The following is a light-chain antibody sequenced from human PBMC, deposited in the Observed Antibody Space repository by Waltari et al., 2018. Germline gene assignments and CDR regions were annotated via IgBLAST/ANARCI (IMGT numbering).Light chain of an antibody. V-gene: IGLV2-8*01. CDR2: EVS. CDR3: SSYAGSNTWV. CDR1: SSDVGGYHY. J-gene: IGLJ3*02. Sequence: QSALTQPPSASGSPGQSVTISCTGTSSDVGGYHYVSWYQHHPGKAPKFMIYEVSKRPSGVPDRFPGSKSGNTASLTVSGLQAEDEADYYCSSYAGSNTWVFGGGTKLTVL.